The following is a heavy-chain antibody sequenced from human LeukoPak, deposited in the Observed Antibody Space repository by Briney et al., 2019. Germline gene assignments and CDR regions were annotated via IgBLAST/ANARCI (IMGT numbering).Heavy chain of an antibody. CDR3: ARVIGAYETTDY. J-gene: IGHJ4*02. Sequence: ASVKVSCKASGYTVTSYYMHWVRQAPGQGLEWMGILNPSGGSSSYAQKFQGRATLTRATSTSTVYMELSRLRSDDTAVYYCARVIGAYETTDYWGQGTLVTVSS. D-gene: IGHD1-26*01. CDR2: LNPSGGSS. CDR1: GYTVTSYY. V-gene: IGHV1-46*01.